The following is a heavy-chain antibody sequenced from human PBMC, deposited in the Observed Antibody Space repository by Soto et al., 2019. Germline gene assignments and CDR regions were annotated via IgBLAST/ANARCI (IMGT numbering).Heavy chain of an antibody. Sequence: PGGSLRLSCAASGFTFSSYAMSWVRQAPGKGLAWVSGISVSGVSTYYADSVNGRFSISRDNSKNTLYLQLNSLRAEDSALYYCVRRHSSGSYFLGWYFDLWGRGTLVTVSS. CDR2: ISVSGVST. V-gene: IGHV3-23*01. J-gene: IGHJ2*01. D-gene: IGHD3-22*01. CDR3: VRRHSSGSYFLGWYFDL. CDR1: GFTFSSYA.